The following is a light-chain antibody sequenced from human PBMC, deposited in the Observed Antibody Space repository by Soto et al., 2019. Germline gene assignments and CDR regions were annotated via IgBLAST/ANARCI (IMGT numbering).Light chain of an antibody. CDR2: GAS. CDR3: QQYGSSPIT. CDR1: QSVSSSY. V-gene: IGKV3-20*01. Sequence: EIVLTQSPAILSVSPGERATLSCRSSQSVSSSYLAWYQQKPGQAPRLLIYGASSRATGNPDRFSGSGSGTDFTLTISRLEPEDFAVYYCQQYGSSPITFGQGTRLEI. J-gene: IGKJ5*01.